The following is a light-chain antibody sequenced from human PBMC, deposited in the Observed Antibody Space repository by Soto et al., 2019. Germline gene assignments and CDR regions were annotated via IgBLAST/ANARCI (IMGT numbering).Light chain of an antibody. CDR3: SSYRSGGTFV. CDR2: VVS. J-gene: IGLJ1*01. Sequence: QSALAQPASVSGSPGQSIAISCTGTSSDVGGYNYVPWHQQHPGKAPKVLISVVSNRPSGVSNRFSGSKSGNTASLTISGLQAEDEADYYCSSYRSGGTFVFGSGTKVTVL. CDR1: SSDVGGYNY. V-gene: IGLV2-14*01.